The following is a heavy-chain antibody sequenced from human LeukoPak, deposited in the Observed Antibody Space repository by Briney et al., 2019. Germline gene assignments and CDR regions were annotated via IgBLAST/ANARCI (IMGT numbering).Heavy chain of an antibody. Sequence: PSETLPLTCTVSGDSISSSRYYCGWIRQPPGKGLEWIGNIYYSGSTYYNPSLRSRITISVDTSRNQFSLNLSSVTAADTAMFYCVRQGSHINGWLCYYWGQGNLVTVSS. CDR3: VRQGSHINGWLCYY. CDR2: IYYSGST. J-gene: IGHJ4*02. V-gene: IGHV4-39*01. D-gene: IGHD6-19*01. CDR1: GDSISSSRYY.